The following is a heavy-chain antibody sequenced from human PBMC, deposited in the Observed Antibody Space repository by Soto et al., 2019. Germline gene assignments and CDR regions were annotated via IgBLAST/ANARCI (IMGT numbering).Heavy chain of an antibody. CDR1: GFTFSSYA. J-gene: IGHJ4*02. D-gene: IGHD1-20*01. Sequence: GGSLRLSCAASGFTFSSYAMHWVRQAPGKGLEYVSAISSNGGSTYYADSVKGRFTISRDNSKNTLYLQMSSLRAEDTAVYYCVKDPPNWNDQGGFDYWGQGTLVTVSS. CDR2: ISSNGGST. V-gene: IGHV3-64D*06. CDR3: VKDPPNWNDQGGFDY.